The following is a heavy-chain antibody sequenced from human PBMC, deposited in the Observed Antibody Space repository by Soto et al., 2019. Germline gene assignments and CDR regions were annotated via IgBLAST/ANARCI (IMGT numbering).Heavy chain of an antibody. CDR2: IYWDDDK. D-gene: IGHD3-10*01. V-gene: IGHV2-5*02. CDR1: GFSLSTSGVG. Sequence: QITLKESGPTLVKPTQTLTLTCTFSGFSLSTSGVGVGWIRQPPGKALEWLALIYWDDDKRYSPSLKSSLTITKDTSKTPVVLTMTNMDPVDTATYYCAHRTSLITMVRGVIYGFDYWGQGTLVTVSS. CDR3: AHRTSLITMVRGVIYGFDY. J-gene: IGHJ4*02.